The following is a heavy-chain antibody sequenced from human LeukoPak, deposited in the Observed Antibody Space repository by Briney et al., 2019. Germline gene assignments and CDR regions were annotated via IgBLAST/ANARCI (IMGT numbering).Heavy chain of an antibody. D-gene: IGHD6-13*01. CDR1: GGSVTSYY. J-gene: IGHJ4*02. CDR3: ATTGATSPYSASWFNIEY. Sequence: SETLSLTCTVSGGSVTSYYCNWVRQPPGRGLEWIGYIYYSGGTNYNPSPESRVTISLDTAKNQFSLKLRSVTAEDTAVYYCATTGATSPYSASWFNIEYWGQGTLVTVSS. V-gene: IGHV4-59*08. CDR2: IYYSGGT.